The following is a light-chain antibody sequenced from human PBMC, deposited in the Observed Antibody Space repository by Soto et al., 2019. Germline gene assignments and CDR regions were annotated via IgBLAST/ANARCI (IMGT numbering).Light chain of an antibody. CDR3: QSYDSSLSGSG. J-gene: IGLJ2*01. V-gene: IGLV1-40*01. Sequence: QSVLTQPPSVSGAPGQRVTISCTGSSSNIGAGYDVHWYQQLPGTAPKLLIYGNSNRPSGVPDRFSGSKSGTSASLAITGLQAEDESDYYSQSYDSSLSGSGFGGGTKLTV. CDR1: SSNIGAGYD. CDR2: GNS.